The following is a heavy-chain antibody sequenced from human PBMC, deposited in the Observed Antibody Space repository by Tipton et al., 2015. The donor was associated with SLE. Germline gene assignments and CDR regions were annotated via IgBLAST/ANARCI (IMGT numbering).Heavy chain of an antibody. Sequence: TLSLTCSVSGGSIRDVDDFWTWIRQPAGKGLEWIGRIQSDGSANYNPSLKSRTTISVDTSKNQFSLKVTSVTAADTAFYYCARQTSSGSTHRWGQGILVTVFS. J-gene: IGHJ5*02. CDR3: ARQTSSGSTHR. V-gene: IGHV4-61*02. CDR1: GGSIRDVDDF. D-gene: IGHD6-19*01. CDR2: IQSDGSA.